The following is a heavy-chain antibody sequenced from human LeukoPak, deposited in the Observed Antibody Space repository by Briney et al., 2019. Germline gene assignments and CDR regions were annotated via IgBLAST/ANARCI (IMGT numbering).Heavy chain of an antibody. D-gene: IGHD5-24*01. CDR2: VNPNSGGT. J-gene: IGHJ4*02. Sequence: GASVKVSCKASGYTFSGHFLHWTRQAPGQRLEWVGWVNPNSGGTNYAQKFQGRVTMTRDTSISTAYMELSRLTSDDTALYYCARWLQLAGVFDYWGQGTLVTVSS. CDR3: ARWLQLAGVFDY. V-gene: IGHV1-2*02. CDR1: GYTFSGHF.